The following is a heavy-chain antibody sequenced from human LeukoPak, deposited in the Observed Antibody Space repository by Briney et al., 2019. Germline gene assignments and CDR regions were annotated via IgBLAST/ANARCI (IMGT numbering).Heavy chain of an antibody. J-gene: IGHJ4*02. CDR2: ISHEGSVK. CDR1: GFPYGIYG. V-gene: IGHV3-30*03. D-gene: IGHD6-19*01. CDR3: ARTREQWQVLDY. Sequence: SGGSQRLPCAASGFPYGIYGIHCARGARGGGREGVAVISHEGSVKYHADSVKGRFTVSRDNSKNMVYLQMNSLRAEDTAVYYCARTREQWQVLDYWGQGTLVIVSS.